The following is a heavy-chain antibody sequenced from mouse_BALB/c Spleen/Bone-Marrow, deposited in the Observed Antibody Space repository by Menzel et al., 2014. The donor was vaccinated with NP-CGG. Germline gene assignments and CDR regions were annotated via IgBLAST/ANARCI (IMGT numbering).Heavy chain of an antibody. D-gene: IGHD4-1*01. V-gene: IGHV14-3*02. CDR1: GFNIXDTY. J-gene: IGHJ4*01. CDR3: ARWEYYAMDY. CDR2: IDPANGNT. Sequence: VQLQQSGAELVKPGASVKLSCTASGFNIXDTYMHWVKQRPGQGLEWIGRIDPANGNTKYDPKFQGKATITADTSSNTAYLQLSSLTSEDTAVYYCARWEYYAMDYWGQGTSVTVSS.